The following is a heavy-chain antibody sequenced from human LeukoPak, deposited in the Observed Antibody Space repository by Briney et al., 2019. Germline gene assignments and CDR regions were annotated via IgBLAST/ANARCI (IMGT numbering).Heavy chain of an antibody. J-gene: IGHJ4*02. D-gene: IGHD3-22*01. CDR2: INPSGGST. V-gene: IGHV1-46*01. CDR3: ARGQAGYDSSGYSGGAFDY. Sequence: ASVKVSCKTSGYTFSDFYMHWVRQAPGQGLEWMGIINPSGGSTSYAQKFQGRVTMTRDTSTSTVYMELSSLRSEDTAVYYCARGQAGYDSSGYSGGAFDYWGQGTLVTVSS. CDR1: GYTFSDFY.